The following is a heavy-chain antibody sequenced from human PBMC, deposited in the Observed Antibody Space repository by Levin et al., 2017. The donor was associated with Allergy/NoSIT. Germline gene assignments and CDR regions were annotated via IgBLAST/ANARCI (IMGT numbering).Heavy chain of an antibody. D-gene: IGHD6-19*01. CDR3: ARDASGWYDY. J-gene: IGHJ4*02. CDR1: GFIFGTYS. CDR2: ISTGSRTI. V-gene: IGHV3-48*02. Sequence: GGSLRLSCAASGFIFGTYSMNWVRQAPGKGLEWVSYISTGSRTIYYADSVKGRFTISRDDAKNPLYLQMNSLRDEDTAGYYGARDASGWYDYWGQGTVVTVSS.